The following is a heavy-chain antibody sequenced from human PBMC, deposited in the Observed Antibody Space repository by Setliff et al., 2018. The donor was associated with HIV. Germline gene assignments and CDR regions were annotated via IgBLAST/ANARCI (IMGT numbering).Heavy chain of an antibody. V-gene: IGHV4-39*07. CDR1: GGSISSANYY. D-gene: IGHD6-13*01. J-gene: IGHJ4*02. Sequence: PSETLSLTCTVSGGSISSANYYWSWIRQPPGKGLEWIGSIYHSGSTYYNLSLKSRVIISVDTSKNQFSLRLTSVAAADTAVYYCARATTGYSSSWYDYWGQGTLVTVSS. CDR2: IYHSGST. CDR3: ARATTGYSSSWYDY.